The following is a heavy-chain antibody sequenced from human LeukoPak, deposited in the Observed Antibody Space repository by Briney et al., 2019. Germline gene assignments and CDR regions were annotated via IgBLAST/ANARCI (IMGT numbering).Heavy chain of an antibody. Sequence: ASVKVSCKASGYTFTSYDINWVRQATGQGLEWMGWMNPNSGNTGHAQKFQGRVTITRNTSISTAYMELSSLRSEDTAVYYCARRARKYCSSTSCSGYYMDVWGKGTTVTVSS. J-gene: IGHJ6*03. D-gene: IGHD2-2*01. CDR2: MNPNSGNT. CDR1: GYTFTSYD. V-gene: IGHV1-8*03. CDR3: ARRARKYCSSTSCSGYYMDV.